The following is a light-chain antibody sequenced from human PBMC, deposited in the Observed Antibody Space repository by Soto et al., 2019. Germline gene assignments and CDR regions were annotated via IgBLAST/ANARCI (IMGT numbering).Light chain of an antibody. V-gene: IGKV3-15*01. Sequence: ILMTQSPATLSVSPGERATLSCRASQSVSNNLAWYQQKPGQAPRLLIYDASTRTTGTPARFSGSGSGTEFTLTIGGLQSEDFAVYYCQQYNNWPPWTFGQGTKVKI. CDR3: QQYNNWPPWT. J-gene: IGKJ1*01. CDR1: QSVSNN. CDR2: DAS.